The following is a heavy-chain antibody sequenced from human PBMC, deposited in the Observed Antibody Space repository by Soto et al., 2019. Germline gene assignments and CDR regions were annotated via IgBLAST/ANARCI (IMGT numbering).Heavy chain of an antibody. CDR2: IIPIIGTP. Sequence: SVKVSCKASGGTFRNHVFNWVRQAPGQGLEWMGGIIPIIGTPNYAQKFQGRVTITADASTNTVYLDVSSLRSQDTAVYYCARDLEFRDGNISHLDYWGQGTMVTVYS. D-gene: IGHD3-10*01. V-gene: IGHV1-69*13. CDR3: ARDLEFRDGNISHLDY. CDR1: GGTFRNHV. J-gene: IGHJ4*02.